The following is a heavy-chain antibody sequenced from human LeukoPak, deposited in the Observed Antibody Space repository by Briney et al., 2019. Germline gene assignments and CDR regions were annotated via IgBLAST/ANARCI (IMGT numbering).Heavy chain of an antibody. D-gene: IGHD4-17*01. CDR3: AKDLYGDYVDAFDI. V-gene: IGHV3-23*01. Sequence: GGSLRLSCAASGFTVRSNYMSWVRQAPGKGLEWVSAISGSGGSTYYADSVKGRFTISRDNSKNTLYLQMNSLRAEDTAVYYCAKDLYGDYVDAFDIWGQGTMVTVSS. CDR2: ISGSGGST. CDR1: GFTVRSNY. J-gene: IGHJ3*02.